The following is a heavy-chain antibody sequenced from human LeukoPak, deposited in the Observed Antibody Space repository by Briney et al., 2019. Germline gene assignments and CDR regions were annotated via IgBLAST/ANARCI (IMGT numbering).Heavy chain of an antibody. CDR1: GYSISSGYY. D-gene: IGHD3-10*01. V-gene: IGHV4-38-2*01. CDR2: IYHSGST. CDR3: ARHVYYGSGSSYYFDY. Sequence: SETLSLTCAVSGYSISSGYYWGWIRQPPGKGLEWIGSIYHSGSTYYNPSLKSRVTMSVEKSKNQFSLKLGSVTAADTAVYFCARHVYYGSGSSYYFDYWGQGTLVTVSS. J-gene: IGHJ4*02.